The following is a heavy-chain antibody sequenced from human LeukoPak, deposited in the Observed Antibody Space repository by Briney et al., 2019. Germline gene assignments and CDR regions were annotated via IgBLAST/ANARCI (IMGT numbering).Heavy chain of an antibody. Sequence: GASVKVSCKASGGTFSSYAISWVRQAPGQGLEWMGRIIPILGIANYAQKFQGRVTITADKSTSTAYMELSSLRSEDTAVYYCASSSSRRYYYYMDVWGKGTTVTVSS. J-gene: IGHJ6*03. CDR1: GGTFSSYA. CDR3: ASSSSRRYYYYMDV. CDR2: IIPILGIA. V-gene: IGHV1-69*04. D-gene: IGHD6-6*01.